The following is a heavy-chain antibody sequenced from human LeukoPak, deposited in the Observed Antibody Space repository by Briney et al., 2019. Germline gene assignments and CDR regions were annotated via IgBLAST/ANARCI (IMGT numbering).Heavy chain of an antibody. CDR3: ARGGGMRSWYDFDY. CDR1: GFTVSSNY. Sequence: GGSLRLSCAASGFTVSSNYMSWVRQAPGKGLEWVSVIYSGGSTYYADSVKGRFTISRDNAKNSLYLQMNSLRVEDTAVYYCARGGGMRSWYDFDYWGQGILVTVSS. V-gene: IGHV3-53*01. J-gene: IGHJ4*02. CDR2: IYSGGST. D-gene: IGHD6-13*01.